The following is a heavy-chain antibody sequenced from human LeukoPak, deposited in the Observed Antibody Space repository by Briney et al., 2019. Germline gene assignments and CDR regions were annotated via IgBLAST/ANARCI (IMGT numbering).Heavy chain of an antibody. CDR2: IYYSGST. CDR3: ARADYYDSSGSDY. J-gene: IGHJ4*02. Sequence: SETLSLTCTVSGGSISSSSYYWDWIRQPPGKGLEWIGSIYYSGSTNYNPSLKSRVTISVDTSKNQFSLKLSSVTAADTAVYYCARADYYDSSGSDYWGQGTLVTVSS. V-gene: IGHV4-39*07. D-gene: IGHD3-22*01. CDR1: GGSISSSSYY.